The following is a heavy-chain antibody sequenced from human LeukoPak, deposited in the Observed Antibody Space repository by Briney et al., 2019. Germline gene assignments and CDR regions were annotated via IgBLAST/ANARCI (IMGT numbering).Heavy chain of an antibody. CDR3: ARQPRYCSSTSCYRWFDP. V-gene: IGHV5-51*01. Sequence: GESLQISCKGSGYSFTSYWIGWVRQMPGKGLEWMGIIYPGDSDTRYSPSFQGQVTISADKSISTAYLQWSSLKASDTAMYCCARQPRYCSSTSCYRWFDPWGQGTLVTVSS. J-gene: IGHJ5*02. D-gene: IGHD2-2*01. CDR2: IYPGDSDT. CDR1: GYSFTSYW.